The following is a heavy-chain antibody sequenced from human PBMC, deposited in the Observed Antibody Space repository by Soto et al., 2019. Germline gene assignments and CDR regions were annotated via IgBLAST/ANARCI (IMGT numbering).Heavy chain of an antibody. CDR3: ARDKERQRLGGNYYYAMDI. J-gene: IGHJ6*02. D-gene: IGHD5-12*01. Sequence: QVQLVQSGAEVKKPGSSVKVSCKASGGTFNTFAISWVRQAPGQGFEWLGGIIPIFRTPDYAQKFQGRVTIISDESARTAYMRLSSLRSEDTAVYYCARDKERQRLGGNYYYAMDIWGQGTTVTVSS. CDR1: GGTFNTFA. CDR2: IIPIFRTP. V-gene: IGHV1-69*05.